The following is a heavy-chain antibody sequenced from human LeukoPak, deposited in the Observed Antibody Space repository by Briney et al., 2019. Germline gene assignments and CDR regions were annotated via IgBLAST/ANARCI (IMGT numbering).Heavy chain of an antibody. J-gene: IGHJ4*02. CDR1: GFTFSSSA. V-gene: IGHV3-23*01. D-gene: IGHD5-24*01. CDR3: ATNRYGYNNYFEY. Sequence: GGSLRLSCVVSGFTFSSSAMSWVRQPPAKGPEWVSAFSAGSTYYRDSVKGRFTISRDISKSTMYLEMDSLRVEDTAVYYCATNRYGYNNYFEYWGQGTLVTVSS. CDR2: FSAGST.